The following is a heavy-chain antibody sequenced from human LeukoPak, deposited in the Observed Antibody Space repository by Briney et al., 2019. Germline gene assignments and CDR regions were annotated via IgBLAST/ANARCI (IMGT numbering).Heavy chain of an antibody. J-gene: IGHJ6*02. Sequence: GGSLRLSCAASRFTFSSYSMNWVRQAPGKGLEWVSSISSSSSYIYYADSVKGRFTISRDNAKNSLYLQMNSLRAEDTAVYYCARTLRFFRFLDVWGQGTTVTVSS. CDR1: RFTFSSYS. CDR2: ISSSSSYI. D-gene: IGHD3-3*01. V-gene: IGHV3-21*04. CDR3: ARTLRFFRFLDV.